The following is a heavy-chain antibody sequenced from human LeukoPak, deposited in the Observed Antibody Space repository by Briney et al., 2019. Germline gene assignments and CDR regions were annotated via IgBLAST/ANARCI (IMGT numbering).Heavy chain of an antibody. D-gene: IGHD3-22*01. CDR2: IYYSGST. CDR3: AGSPYYYDSSGPLFDY. CDR1: GGSISSYY. J-gene: IGHJ4*02. V-gene: IGHV4-59*08. Sequence: PSETLSLTCTVSGGSISSYYWSWIRQPPGKGLEWIGYIYYSGSTNYNPSLKSRVTISVDTSKNQSSLKLSSVTAADTAVYYCAGSPYYYDSSGPLFDYWGQGTLVTVSS.